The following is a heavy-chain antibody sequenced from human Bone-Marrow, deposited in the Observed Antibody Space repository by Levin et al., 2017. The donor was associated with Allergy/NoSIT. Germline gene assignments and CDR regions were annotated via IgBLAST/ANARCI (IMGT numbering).Heavy chain of an antibody. J-gene: IGHJ4*02. CDR2: IKSKTDGGTT. D-gene: IGHD5-12*01. CDR3: TTPRPDSGYDPYYFDY. V-gene: IGHV3-15*01. Sequence: PGGSLRLSCAASGFTFSNAWMSWVRQAPGKGLEWVGRIKSKTDGGTTDYAAPVKGRFTISRDDSKNTLYLQMNSLKTEDTAVYYCTTPRPDSGYDPYYFDYWGQGTLVTVSS. CDR1: GFTFSNAW.